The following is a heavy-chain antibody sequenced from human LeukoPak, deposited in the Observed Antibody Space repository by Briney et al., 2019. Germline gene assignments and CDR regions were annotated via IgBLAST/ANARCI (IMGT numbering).Heavy chain of an antibody. CDR1: GYTFISYS. D-gene: IGHD6-13*01. J-gene: IGHJ4*02. V-gene: IGHV1-18*01. Sequence: ASVKVSCKASGYTFISYSITGVRQAPGQGLEWMGWISGYNGNTYNAQNLQGRLTMTTDTPTSTPYMELRSLRSDDTAVYFCAREGITVGGTPFLDYWGQGTLVTVSS. CDR3: AREGITVGGTPFLDY. CDR2: ISGYNGNT.